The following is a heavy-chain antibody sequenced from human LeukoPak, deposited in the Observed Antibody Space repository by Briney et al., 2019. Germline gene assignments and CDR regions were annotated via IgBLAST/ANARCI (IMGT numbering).Heavy chain of an antibody. J-gene: IGHJ6*02. CDR3: ARHDDIGVFRNGMNV. V-gene: IGHV4-59*08. CDR2: IYHSRGT. Sequence: SETLSLTCSVSGGSIGTYYWSWIRQPPGEGLEWIGYIYHSRGTMYNPSLKSRVTISVDTSKNQFSLKVASVTAADTAVYYCARHDDIGVFRNGMNVWGQGTTVTVSS. D-gene: IGHD1-1*01. CDR1: GGSIGTYY.